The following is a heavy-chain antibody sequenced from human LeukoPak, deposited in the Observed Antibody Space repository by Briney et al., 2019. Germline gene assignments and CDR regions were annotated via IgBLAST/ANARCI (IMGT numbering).Heavy chain of an antibody. CDR2: ISYDGSNK. CDR3: AGDYGDPRDY. J-gene: IGHJ4*02. Sequence: PGRSLRLSCAASGFTFSSYGMHWVRQAPGKGLEWVAVISYDGSNKYYADSVKGRFTISRDNSKNTLYLQMNSLRAEDTAVYYCAGDYGDPRDYWGQGTLVTVSS. V-gene: IGHV3-30*03. D-gene: IGHD4-17*01. CDR1: GFTFSSYG.